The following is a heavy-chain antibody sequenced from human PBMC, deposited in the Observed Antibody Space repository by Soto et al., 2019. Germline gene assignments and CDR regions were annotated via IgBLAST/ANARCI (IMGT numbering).Heavy chain of an antibody. CDR1: GYTFTSYY. D-gene: IGHD6-13*01. Sequence: ASVKVSCKASGYTFTSYYMHWVRQAPGQGLEWMGIINPSGGSTSYAQKFQGRVTMTRDTSTSTVYMELSSLRSEDTAVYYCARDYGIAAAGSPPYSYYYYYYGMYVCGQGTTVTVSS. CDR2: INPSGGST. CDR3: ARDYGIAAAGSPPYSYYYYYYGMYV. J-gene: IGHJ6*02. V-gene: IGHV1-46*01.